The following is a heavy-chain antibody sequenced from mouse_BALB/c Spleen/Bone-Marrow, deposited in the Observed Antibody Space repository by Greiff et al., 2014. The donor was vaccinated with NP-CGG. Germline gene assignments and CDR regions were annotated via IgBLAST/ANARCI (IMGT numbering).Heavy chain of an antibody. CDR2: IWSGGST. D-gene: IGHD4-1*01. CDR3: ARKELGLNWYFDV. V-gene: IGHV2-2*02. Sequence: QVHVKQSGPGLVQPSQSLSITCTVSGFSLTSYGVHWVRQSPGKGLEWLGVIWSGGSTDHNAAFISRLSISKDNSKSQVFFKMNSLQANDTAIYYCARKELGLNWYFDVWGAGTTVTVSS. J-gene: IGHJ1*01. CDR1: GFSLTSYG.